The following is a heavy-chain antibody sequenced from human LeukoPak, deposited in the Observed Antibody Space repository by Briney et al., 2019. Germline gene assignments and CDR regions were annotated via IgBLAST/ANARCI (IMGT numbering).Heavy chain of an antibody. V-gene: IGHV4-34*01. J-gene: IGHJ5*02. CDR2: INHSGST. CDR1: GGSFSGYY. Sequence: PSETLSLTCAVYGGSFSGYYWSWIRQPPGKGLEWIGEINHSGSTDYNPSLKGRVTISVDTSKNQFSLKLSSVTAADTAVYYCARGSPITIFGVVRRNWFDPWGQGTLVTVSS. CDR3: ARGSPITIFGVVRRNWFDP. D-gene: IGHD3-3*01.